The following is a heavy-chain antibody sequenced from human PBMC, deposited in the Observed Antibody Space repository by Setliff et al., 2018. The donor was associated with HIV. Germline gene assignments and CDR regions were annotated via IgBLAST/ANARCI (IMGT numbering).Heavy chain of an antibody. Sequence: SETLSLTCNVTGDPISSHYWSWIRQPPGKGLEWIGSLYFGGNTRYNSSLKSRVTISGDTSKNLLSLNVTSVTAADTAVYFCARPVSKNYYGMDVWGPGTTVTVSS. CDR1: GDPISSHY. V-gene: IGHV4-59*11. CDR2: LYFGGNT. CDR3: ARPVSKNYYGMDV. J-gene: IGHJ6*02.